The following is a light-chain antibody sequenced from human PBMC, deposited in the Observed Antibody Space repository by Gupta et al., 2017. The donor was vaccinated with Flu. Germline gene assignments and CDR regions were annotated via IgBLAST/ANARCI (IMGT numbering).Light chain of an antibody. CDR1: QSVSSSH. V-gene: IGKV3-20*01. CDR2: GAS. J-gene: IGKJ2*02. CDR3: QQYAGSPPGT. Sequence: EIVLTQSPATLSLSPGERATLYCRARQSVSSSHLAWYQQKPGQAPRRLIDGASSRATGIPDRISGSGSGTDFTLTISRLEPEDYAVYYCQQYAGSPPGTFGQGTQLEIK.